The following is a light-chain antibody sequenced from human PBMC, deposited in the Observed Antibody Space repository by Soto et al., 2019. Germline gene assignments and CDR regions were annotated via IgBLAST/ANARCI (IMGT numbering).Light chain of an antibody. V-gene: IGKV3-20*01. CDR2: GAS. CDR3: QQYGGSPRT. J-gene: IGKJ1*01. Sequence: EIVLTQSPVTLSLSPGERGTLSCRASQSVGTSLAWYQQKPGQAPRLLIYGASNRATGIPDRFSGSGSGTDFTLTISKLEPEDFAVYHCQQYGGSPRTFGKGTKVDIK. CDR1: QSVGTS.